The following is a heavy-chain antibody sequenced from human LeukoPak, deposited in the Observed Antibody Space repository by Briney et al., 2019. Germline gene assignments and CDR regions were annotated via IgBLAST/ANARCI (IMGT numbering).Heavy chain of an antibody. D-gene: IGHD3-10*01. CDR3: ARELFDFDY. CDR2: ITGSGGST. J-gene: IGHJ4*02. Sequence: GGSLRLSCAPSGFTFDNFAMTWVRQAPGKGLECVSEITGSGGSTYYADSVKGRFTISRDNSKNTLYLQMNSLRAEDTAIYYCARELFDFDYWGQGTLVTVSS. CDR1: GFTFDNFA. V-gene: IGHV3-23*01.